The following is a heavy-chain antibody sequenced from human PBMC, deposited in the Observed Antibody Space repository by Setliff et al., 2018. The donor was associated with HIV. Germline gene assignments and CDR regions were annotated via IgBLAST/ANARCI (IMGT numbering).Heavy chain of an antibody. V-gene: IGHV4-34*01. CDR3: ARYSPRGYTLTGPY. J-gene: IGHJ4*02. D-gene: IGHD6-25*01. CDR1: GASLSGYY. Sequence: SETLSLTCAVYGASLSGYYWSWIRQPPGKGLEWIGEINHRGSTNYNPSLKSRVTISLDTSKNQFSLKLTSVTAADTAVYYCARYSPRGYTLTGPYWGQGTLVTVSS. CDR2: INHRGST.